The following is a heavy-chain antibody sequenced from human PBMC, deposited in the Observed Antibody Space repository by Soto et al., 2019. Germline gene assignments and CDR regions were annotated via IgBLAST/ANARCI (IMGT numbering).Heavy chain of an antibody. D-gene: IGHD3-9*01. Sequence: EVQLLESGGGLVQPGGSLRLSCAASGFTFSSYAMSWVRQAPGKGLEWVSAISGSGGSTYYADSVKGRFTISRDNSKNTLYLQMNSLRAEDTAVYYCAKDRMYYDILTGYGDFDYWGQGTLVTVSS. CDR2: ISGSGGST. CDR3: AKDRMYYDILTGYGDFDY. CDR1: GFTFSSYA. V-gene: IGHV3-23*01. J-gene: IGHJ4*02.